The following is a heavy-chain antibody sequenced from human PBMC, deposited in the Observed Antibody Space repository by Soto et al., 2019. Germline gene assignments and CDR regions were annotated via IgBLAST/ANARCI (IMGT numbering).Heavy chain of an antibody. CDR1: GFTFSNYG. Sequence: VGSLRLSCAASGFTFSNYGMHWVRQAPGKGLEWVAVIWYDGSNKYYADSVKGRFTISRDNSKNTLYLQMNSLRAEDTAVYYCARDGYSSSWNSYYFDYWGQGTLVTFYS. CDR3: ARDGYSSSWNSYYFDY. J-gene: IGHJ4*02. CDR2: IWYDGSNK. V-gene: IGHV3-33*01. D-gene: IGHD6-13*01.